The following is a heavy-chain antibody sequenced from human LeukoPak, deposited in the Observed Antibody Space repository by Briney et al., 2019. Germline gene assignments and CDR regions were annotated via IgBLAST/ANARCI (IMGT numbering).Heavy chain of an antibody. CDR2: IIPILGIA. J-gene: IGHJ4*02. Sequence: ASVKVSCKASGGTFSSYAISWVRQAPGQGLEWMGRIIPILGIANYAQKFQGRVTITADKSTSTAYMELSSLRSEDTAVYYCARDRGSSNWWEFDFWGQGTLVTVSS. CDR3: ARDRGSSNWWEFDF. V-gene: IGHV1-69*04. D-gene: IGHD6-13*01. CDR1: GGTFSSYA.